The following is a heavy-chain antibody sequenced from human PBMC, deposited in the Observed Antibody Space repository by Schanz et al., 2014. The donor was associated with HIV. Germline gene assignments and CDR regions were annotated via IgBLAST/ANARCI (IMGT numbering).Heavy chain of an antibody. J-gene: IGHJ6*02. CDR2: ISSDGRTT. D-gene: IGHD3-3*01. CDR1: GLSFSGYG. Sequence: QLVESGGGLVKPGGSLRLSCGASGLSFSGYGLHWVRQAPGEGLVWVSRISSDGRTTIYADYVKGRFTISRDNAKNSLFLQMNSLRAEDTAVYYCAREQSITIFGGAGYYYYAMDVWGQGTKVTVSS. CDR3: AREQSITIFGGAGYYYYAMDV. V-gene: IGHV3-74*01.